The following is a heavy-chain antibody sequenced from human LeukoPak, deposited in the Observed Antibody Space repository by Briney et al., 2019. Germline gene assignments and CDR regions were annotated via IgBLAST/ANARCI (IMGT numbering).Heavy chain of an antibody. D-gene: IGHD6-13*01. CDR3: ARGPYSSSWYSAFDI. CDR2: IYYSGST. J-gene: IGHJ3*02. CDR1: GGSISSYC. V-gene: IGHV4-59*01. Sequence: PSETLSLTCTVSGGSISSYCWSWIRQPPGKGLEWIGYIYYSGSTNYNPSLKSRVTISVDTSKNQFSLKLSSVTAADTAVYYCARGPYSSSWYSAFDIWGQGTMVTVSS.